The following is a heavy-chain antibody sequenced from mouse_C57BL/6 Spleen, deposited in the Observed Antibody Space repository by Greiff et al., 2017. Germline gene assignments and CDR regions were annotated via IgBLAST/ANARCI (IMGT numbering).Heavy chain of an antibody. CDR2: INPYNGDT. J-gene: IGHJ4*01. CDR1: GYSFTGYF. V-gene: IGHV1-20*01. CDR3: ARSDYSVVATKDYYAMDY. Sequence: VQLQQSGPELVKPGDSVKISCKASGYSFTGYFMNWVMQSHGKSLEWIGRINPYNGDTFYNQKFKGKATLTVDKSSSTAHMELRSLTSEDSAVYYCARSDYSVVATKDYYAMDYWGQGTSVTVSS. D-gene: IGHD1-1*01.